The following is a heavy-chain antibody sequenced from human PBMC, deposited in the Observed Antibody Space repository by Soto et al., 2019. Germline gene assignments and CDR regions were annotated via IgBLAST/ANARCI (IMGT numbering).Heavy chain of an antibody. D-gene: IGHD2-21*01. Sequence: KIACKGASCTVRMYTTGGARQAPGQGLEWMGRIIPILGIANYAQKFQGRVTITADKSTSTAYMELSSLRSEDTAVYYCARDPSAGDSAGYWGQGTLVSVSS. CDR1: SCTVRMYT. J-gene: IGHJ4*02. V-gene: IGHV1-69*04. CDR2: IIPILGIA. CDR3: ARDPSAGDSAGY.